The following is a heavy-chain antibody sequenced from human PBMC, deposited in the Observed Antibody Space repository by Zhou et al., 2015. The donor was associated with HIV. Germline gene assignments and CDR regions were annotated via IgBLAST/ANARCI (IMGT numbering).Heavy chain of an antibody. CDR3: ARAGFGYYDSSGLGY. Sequence: QVQLVQSGAEVKKPGSSVKVSCKSSGGSFNTYELAWVRQAPGQGLEWMGGIIPIFGTPNYAPKFRGRLTVTADKSTSTAYMEMRSLRSEDTAVYYCARAGFGYYDSSGLGYWGQGTLVTVSS. CDR1: GGSFNTYE. D-gene: IGHD3-22*01. CDR2: IIPIFGTP. V-gene: IGHV1-69*06. J-gene: IGHJ4*02.